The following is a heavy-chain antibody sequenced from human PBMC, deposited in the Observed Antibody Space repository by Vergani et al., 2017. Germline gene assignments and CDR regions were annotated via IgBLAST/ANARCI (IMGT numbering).Heavy chain of an antibody. D-gene: IGHD3-3*01. J-gene: IGHJ2*01. CDR1: GGSISSYY. V-gene: IGHV4-59*01. Sequence: QVQLQESGPGLVKPSETLSLTCTVSGGSISSYYWSWIRQPPGKGLEWIGYIYYSGSTNYNPSLKSQVTISVDTSKNQFSLTLSSVTAADTAVYYWARGDDFWSGSNWYFDLWGRGTLVTVSS. CDR3: ARGDDFWSGSNWYFDL. CDR2: IYYSGST.